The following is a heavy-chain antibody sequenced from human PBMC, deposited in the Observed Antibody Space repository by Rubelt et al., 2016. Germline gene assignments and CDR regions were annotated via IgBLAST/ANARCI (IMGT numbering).Heavy chain of an antibody. CDR1: GYIFTSRG. Sequence: KTGGASVKVSCKASGYIFTSRGISWVRQAPGQGLEWMGRISFDSGDTYPANSAQGRVTLTRDTSLSTTYMELSSLTSDDTAVYYCARGLSDGRGNALDIWGQGTLVTVSS. CDR3: ARGLSDGRGNALDI. V-gene: IGHV1-18*01. CDR2: ISFDSGDT. J-gene: IGHJ3*02. D-gene: IGHD1-14*01.